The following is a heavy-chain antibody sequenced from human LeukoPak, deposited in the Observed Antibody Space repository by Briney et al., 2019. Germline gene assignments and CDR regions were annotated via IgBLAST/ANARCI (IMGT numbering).Heavy chain of an antibody. D-gene: IGHD2-8*01. Sequence: SETLSLTCTVSGGSISSYYWSWIRQPPGKGLEWIGEINHSGSTNYNPSLKSRVTISVDTSKNQFSLKLSSVTAADTAVYYCASSGYCTNGVCSDFDYWGQGTLVTVSS. CDR1: GGSISSYY. CDR2: INHSGST. V-gene: IGHV4-34*01. J-gene: IGHJ4*02. CDR3: ASSGYCTNGVCSDFDY.